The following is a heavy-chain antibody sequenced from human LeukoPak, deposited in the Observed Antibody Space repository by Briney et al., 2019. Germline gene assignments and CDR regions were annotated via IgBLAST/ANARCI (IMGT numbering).Heavy chain of an antibody. D-gene: IGHD3-10*01. J-gene: IGHJ4*02. V-gene: IGHV3-21*01. CDR3: ARDFMD. CDR2: ISSSSSYT. Sequence: GSLRLSCAASGFTFSSYSMNWVRQAPGKGLEWVSSISSSSSYTYYADSVKGRFTISRDNAKNSLYLQMNSLRAEDTAVYYCARDFMDWGQGTLVTVSS. CDR1: GFTFSSYS.